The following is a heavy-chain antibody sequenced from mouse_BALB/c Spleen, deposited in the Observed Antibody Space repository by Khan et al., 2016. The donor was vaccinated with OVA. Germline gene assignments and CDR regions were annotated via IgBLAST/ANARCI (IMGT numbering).Heavy chain of an antibody. V-gene: IGHV1S34*01. Sequence: LVKAGASVKISCKASGYSFNGYYIHWVKQSHGKSLEWIGYISCYNGAASYSQKFKGKATFTAHTSSTTAYMQLNSLTSEVSSVCYCAIEGYYYALDYWGQGTSVTVSS. CDR1: GYSFNGYY. CDR3: AIEGYYYALDY. D-gene: IGHD2-2*01. CDR2: ISCYNGAA. J-gene: IGHJ4*01.